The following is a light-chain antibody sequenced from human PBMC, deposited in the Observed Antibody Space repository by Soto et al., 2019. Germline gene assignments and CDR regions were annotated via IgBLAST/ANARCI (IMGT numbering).Light chain of an antibody. V-gene: IGKV3-20*01. CDR3: QQYNSYWRT. J-gene: IGKJ1*01. Sequence: EIVLTQSPGTLSLSPGERATLSCRASQSVSSAYLAWYQQNTGQAPRLLIYGASIRATGIPDRFSGSGSGTDFTLTISSLQPDDFATYYCQQYNSYWRTFGQGTKVDI. CDR1: QSVSSAY. CDR2: GAS.